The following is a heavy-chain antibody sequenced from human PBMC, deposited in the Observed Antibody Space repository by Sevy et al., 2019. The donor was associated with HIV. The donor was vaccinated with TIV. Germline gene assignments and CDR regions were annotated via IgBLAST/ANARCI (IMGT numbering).Heavy chain of an antibody. V-gene: IGHV3-15*01. CDR2: IKSKTDSAKR. Sequence: GGSLRLSCATSGFTFSDAWMSWVRQAPGKGLEWVARIKSKTDSAKRDFAAPVKGRFSISRDDSKNILYLQMTSLKDEDTGVYFCACGLGTSDFDHWGQGTLVTVSS. J-gene: IGHJ4*02. CDR1: GFTFSDAW. D-gene: IGHD2-21*01. CDR3: ACGLGTSDFDH.